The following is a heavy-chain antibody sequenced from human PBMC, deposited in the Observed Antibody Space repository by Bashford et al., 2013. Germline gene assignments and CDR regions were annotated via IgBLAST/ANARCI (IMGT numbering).Heavy chain of an antibody. D-gene: IGHD6-13*01. J-gene: IGHJ4*02. CDR1: VAPSVVTG. CDR3: ARLREQQPYY. CDR2: IYYSGST. Sequence: TLSLTCTVSVAPSVVTGGAGSGSPHGKGLEWIGSIYYSGSTYYNPSLKSRVTISVDTSKNQFSLKLSSVTAADTAVYYCARLREQQPYYWGQGTLVTVSS. V-gene: IGHV4-59*05.